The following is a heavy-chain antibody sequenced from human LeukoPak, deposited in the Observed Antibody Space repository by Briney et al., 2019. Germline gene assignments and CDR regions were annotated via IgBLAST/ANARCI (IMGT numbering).Heavy chain of an antibody. V-gene: IGHV7-4-1*02. CDR1: GYTFTSYA. Sequence: ASVKVSCKASGYTFTSYAMSWLRQAPGQGLEYMGWIFTNTGNSTYTQGFTGRFVFSLDTSVSTAYLQISSLKAEDTAVYFCATNYDSSGYFTFWGQGTLVTVSS. CDR2: IFTNTGNS. CDR3: ATNYDSSGYFTF. D-gene: IGHD3-22*01. J-gene: IGHJ4*02.